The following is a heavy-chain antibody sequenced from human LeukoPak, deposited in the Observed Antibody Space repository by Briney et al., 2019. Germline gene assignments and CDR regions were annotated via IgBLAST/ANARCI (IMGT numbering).Heavy chain of an antibody. Sequence: PGGSLRLSCAASGFTFSSYGMRWVRQAPGKGLEWVSAISGSGGSTYYADSVKGRFTISRDNSKNTLYLQMHSLRAEDTAVYYCATYRQVLLPFESWGQGTLVTVSS. CDR3: ATYRQVLLPFES. CDR2: ISGSGGST. J-gene: IGHJ4*02. D-gene: IGHD2-8*02. CDR1: GFTFSSYG. V-gene: IGHV3-23*01.